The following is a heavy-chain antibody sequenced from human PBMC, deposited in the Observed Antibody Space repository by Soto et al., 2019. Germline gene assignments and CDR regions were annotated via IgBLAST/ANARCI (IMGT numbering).Heavy chain of an antibody. Sequence: QEQLVQSGAEVKKPGSLVKVSCKDSGGLFSSFAISWVRQAPGQGLEWMGGIIPVFGTTNYAQKFQGRVTITADESTNTAYMELSSLTSDDTAMYYCARGGGPYVWFNEFWGQGTQVTVSS. CDR2: IIPVFGTT. CDR1: GGLFSSFA. V-gene: IGHV1-69*01. D-gene: IGHD3-16*01. CDR3: ARGGGPYVWFNEF. J-gene: IGHJ4*02.